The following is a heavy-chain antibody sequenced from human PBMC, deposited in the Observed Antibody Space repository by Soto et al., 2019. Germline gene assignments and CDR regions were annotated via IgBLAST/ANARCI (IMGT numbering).Heavy chain of an antibody. D-gene: IGHD1-26*01. CDR2: IYPDDSDT. Sequence: EVQLVQSGAEVKKPGESLKISCKSSGYSFTNYWIGWVRQMPGKGLDWMGIIYPDDSDTRYSPSFQGHVTISADESISTAYLQWSSLKASDTALHYCARTYSGSNYAFEYWGQGTLVTVSS. V-gene: IGHV5-51*01. J-gene: IGHJ4*02. CDR1: GYSFTNYW. CDR3: ARTYSGSNYAFEY.